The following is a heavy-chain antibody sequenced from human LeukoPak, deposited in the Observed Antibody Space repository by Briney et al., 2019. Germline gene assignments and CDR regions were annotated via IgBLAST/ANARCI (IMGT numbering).Heavy chain of an antibody. Sequence: PGGSLRLSCAASGFTFSSYAMSWVRQAPGEGLEWVSVIYSGGSTYYADSVKGRFTISRDNSKNTLYLQMNSLRAEDTAVYYCATSPVVTAIRFDYWGQGTLVTVSS. V-gene: IGHV3-53*01. J-gene: IGHJ4*02. CDR2: IYSGGST. D-gene: IGHD2-21*02. CDR3: ATSPVVTAIRFDY. CDR1: GFTFSSYA.